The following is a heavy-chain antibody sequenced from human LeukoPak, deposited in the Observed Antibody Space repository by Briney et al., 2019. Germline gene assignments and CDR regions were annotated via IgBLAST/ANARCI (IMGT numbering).Heavy chain of an antibody. CDR1: GYTFTGYY. CDR3: ARSSCSGGSCHFDY. J-gene: IGHJ4*02. V-gene: IGHV1-2*02. CDR2: INPNSGGT. D-gene: IGHD2-15*01. Sequence: EASVKVSCKASGYTFTGYYMHWVRQAPGQGLEWMGWINPNSGGTNYAQKFQGRVTMTRDTSISTAYMELSRLRSDDTAVYYCARSSCSGGSCHFDYWGQGTLVTVFS.